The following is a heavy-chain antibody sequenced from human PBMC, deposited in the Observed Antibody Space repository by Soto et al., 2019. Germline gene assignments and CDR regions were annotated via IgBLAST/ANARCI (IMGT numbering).Heavy chain of an antibody. J-gene: IGHJ4*02. V-gene: IGHV1-3*01. D-gene: IGHD4-4*01. CDR1: VHTFTRYA. Sequence: ASVKVSCKASVHTFTRYAIHWVRQAPGQRLEWMGWINAGDGNTKYSQKFQGRVTITRDTSASTAYMELSSLRSEDTAVYYCARDAMTTEFDYWGQGTLVTVSS. CDR2: INAGDGNT. CDR3: ARDAMTTEFDY.